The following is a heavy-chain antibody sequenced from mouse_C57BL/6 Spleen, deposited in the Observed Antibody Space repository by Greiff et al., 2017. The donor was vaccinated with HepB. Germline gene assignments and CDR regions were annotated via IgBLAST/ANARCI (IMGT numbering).Heavy chain of an antibody. CDR2: IDPSDSYT. CDR1: GYTFTSYW. CDR3: AIRFSYFDY. V-gene: IGHV1-69*01. Sequence: VQLVESGAGLVMPGASVKLSCKASGYTFTSYWMHWVKQRPGKGLEWIGEIDPSDSYTNYNQKFKGKATLTVDTSSITAYMQLSSLTSEDSAVYDCAIRFSYFDYWGQGTTLTVSS. J-gene: IGHJ2*01.